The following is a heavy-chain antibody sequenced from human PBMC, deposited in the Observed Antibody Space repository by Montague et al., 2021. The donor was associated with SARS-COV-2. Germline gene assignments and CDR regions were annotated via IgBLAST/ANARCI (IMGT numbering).Heavy chain of an antibody. CDR2: IYNSGTT. CDR1: GDSTSCPNCY. D-gene: IGHD4-17*01. V-gene: IGHV4-39*01. J-gene: IGHJ5*02. Sequence: SETLSLTCTVSGDSTSCPNCYWGWIRQPPGKGLDWIGTIYNSGTTYYXXXLKSRLTISIDTSKNQFSLKLSSVTAADTAVYYCARHRNYGDHSLDNWFHTWGQGTLVTVSS. CDR3: ARHRNYGDHSLDNWFHT.